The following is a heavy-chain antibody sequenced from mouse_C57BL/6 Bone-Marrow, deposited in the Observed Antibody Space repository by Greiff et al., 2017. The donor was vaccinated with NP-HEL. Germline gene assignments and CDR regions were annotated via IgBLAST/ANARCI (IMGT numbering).Heavy chain of an antibody. CDR3: ARIYDYDSWFAY. D-gene: IGHD2-4*01. J-gene: IGHJ3*01. V-gene: IGHV1-59*01. CDR2: IDPSDRYT. Sequence: VQLQQPGAELVRPGTSVKLSCKASGYTFTSYWMHWVKQRPGQGLEWIGVIDPSDRYTNYNQKFKGKATLTVGTSSSTAYMQLNSLTSEDSAVYYCARIYDYDSWFAYWGDGTLVTVSA. CDR1: GYTFTSYW.